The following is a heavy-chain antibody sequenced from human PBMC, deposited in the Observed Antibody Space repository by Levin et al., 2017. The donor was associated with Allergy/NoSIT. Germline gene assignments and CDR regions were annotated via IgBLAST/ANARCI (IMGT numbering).Heavy chain of an antibody. CDR3: ALEHYDSSGVDV. J-gene: IGHJ6*02. V-gene: IGHV4-61*01. Sequence: PGGSLRLSCTVSGGSVSSGSYYWSWIRQPPGKGLEWIGYIYYSGSTNYNPSLKSRVTISVDTSKNQFSLKLSSVTAADTAVYYCALEHYDSSGVDVWGQGTTVTVSS. D-gene: IGHD3-22*01. CDR2: IYYSGST. CDR1: GGSVSSGSYY.